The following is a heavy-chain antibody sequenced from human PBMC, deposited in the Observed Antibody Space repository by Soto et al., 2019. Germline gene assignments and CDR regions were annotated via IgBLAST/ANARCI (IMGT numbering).Heavy chain of an antibody. Sequence: SETLSLTCTVSGGSISSSIYYWGWIRQPPGKGLEWIGSIYYSGSTYYNPSLKSRVTISVDTSKNQFSLKLSSVTAADTAVYYCARQQGVGASCAFDIWGQGTMVTVSS. CDR3: ARQQGVGASCAFDI. CDR1: GGSISSSIYY. J-gene: IGHJ3*02. D-gene: IGHD1-26*01. CDR2: IYYSGST. V-gene: IGHV4-39*01.